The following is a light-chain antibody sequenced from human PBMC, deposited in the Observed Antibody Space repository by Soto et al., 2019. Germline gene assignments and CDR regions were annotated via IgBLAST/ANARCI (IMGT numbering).Light chain of an antibody. J-gene: IGKJ4*01. CDR1: QDVISW. Sequence: DIQMTQSPSSVSASVGDRVTITCRASQDVISWLAWYQQKPGKAPKLLIYAASSLQSGVPSRFSGSGSGTYFTLTISSLQPEDCATYFCQQANSFPFTFGGGTKVEIK. V-gene: IGKV1-12*01. CDR3: QQANSFPFT. CDR2: AAS.